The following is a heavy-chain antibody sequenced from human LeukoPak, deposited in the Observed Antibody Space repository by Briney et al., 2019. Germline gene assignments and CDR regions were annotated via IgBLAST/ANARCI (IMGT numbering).Heavy chain of an antibody. J-gene: IGHJ3*02. D-gene: IGHD2-15*01. V-gene: IGHV3-21*01. Sequence: GGFLRLSCAASGFTFSSYSMNWVRQAPGKGLEWVSSISSSSSYIYYADSVKGRFTISRDNAKNSLYLQMNCLRVEDTAVYYCAREYCSGGSCYSDAFDIWGQGTMVTVSS. CDR1: GFTFSSYS. CDR3: AREYCSGGSCYSDAFDI. CDR2: ISSSSSYI.